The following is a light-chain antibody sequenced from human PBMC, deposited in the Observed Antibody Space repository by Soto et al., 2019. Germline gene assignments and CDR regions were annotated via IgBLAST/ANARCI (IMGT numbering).Light chain of an antibody. CDR3: AAWDDSLSGYV. CDR1: NSNIRSNT. Sequence: QAVVTQPPSASGTPGQRVTISCSGSNSNIRSNTVNWYQQLPGTAPKLLIYGNSQRPSGVPDRFSGSKSGTSASLAISGLQSEDEADYYCAAWDDSLSGYVFGTGTKLTVL. CDR2: GNS. J-gene: IGLJ1*01. V-gene: IGLV1-44*01.